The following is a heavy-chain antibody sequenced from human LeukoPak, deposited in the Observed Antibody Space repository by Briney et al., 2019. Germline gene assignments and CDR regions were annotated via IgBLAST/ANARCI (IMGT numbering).Heavy chain of an antibody. D-gene: IGHD3-16*02. Sequence: GGSLRLSCAASGLTFSSYAMSWVRQAPGKGREWVSAINGSGGSTYYADSVRGRFTLSRDNSKNTLYLHMNRLRAEDTPVYYCAKEGAGLGSYPEGFDYWGQGTLVTVSS. CDR1: GLTFSSYA. CDR3: AKEGAGLGSYPEGFDY. CDR2: INGSGGST. J-gene: IGHJ4*02. V-gene: IGHV3-23*01.